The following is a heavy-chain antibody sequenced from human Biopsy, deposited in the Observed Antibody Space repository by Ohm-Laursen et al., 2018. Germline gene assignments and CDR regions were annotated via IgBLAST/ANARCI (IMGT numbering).Heavy chain of an antibody. CDR3: VKDKDFRDAFDI. V-gene: IGHV3-9*01. D-gene: IGHD3-3*01. J-gene: IGHJ3*02. Sequence: SLRLSCAAPGFSFEDYGMHWVRQAPGKGLEWVSSISWQSATRNYADSVKGRFAISRDNAKKSLYLEVDSLRDEDTALYYCVKDKDFRDAFDIWGQGTMVTVSS. CDR2: ISWQSATR. CDR1: GFSFEDYG.